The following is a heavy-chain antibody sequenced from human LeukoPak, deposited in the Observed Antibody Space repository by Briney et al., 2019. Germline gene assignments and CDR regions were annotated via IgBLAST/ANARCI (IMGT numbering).Heavy chain of an antibody. CDR1: GFTFSGYN. J-gene: IGHJ3*01. V-gene: IGHV3-21*04. D-gene: IGHD5-18*01. CDR2: ISSSSSYI. CDR3: ARSFGYGVDAFDV. Sequence: GGSLRLSCAASGFTFSGYNMNWVRQAPGEGREWVSSISSSSSYIYYADSVKGRFTISRDNAKNSLYLQMNSPRAEDTAVYYCARSFGYGVDAFDVWGQGTMVTVSS.